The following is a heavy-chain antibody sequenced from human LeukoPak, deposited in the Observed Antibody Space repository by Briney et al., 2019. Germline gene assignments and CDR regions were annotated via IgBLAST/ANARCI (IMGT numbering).Heavy chain of an antibody. CDR3: ARDIVWDDEPY. D-gene: IGHD1-1*01. J-gene: IGHJ4*02. CDR1: GGSISSYY. Sequence: SETLSLTCTVSGGSISSYYWSWIRQPPGKGLEWIGYIYYSGSTNYNPSLKSRVTMSVDTSKNQFSLKLSSVTAADTAVYYCARDIVWDDEPYWGQGTLVTVSS. V-gene: IGHV4-59*12. CDR2: IYYSGST.